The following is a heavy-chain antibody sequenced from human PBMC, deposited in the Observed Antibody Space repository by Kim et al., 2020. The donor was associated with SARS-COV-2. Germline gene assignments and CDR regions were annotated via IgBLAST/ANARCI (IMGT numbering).Heavy chain of an antibody. J-gene: IGHJ5*02. Sequence: SETLSLTCAVYGGSFSGYYWSWIRQPPGKGLEWIGEINHSGSTNYNPSLKSRVTISVDTSKNQFSLKLSSVTAADTAVYYCVRGPGYTAMATALTGTRSWFDPWGQGTLVTFSS. CDR1: GGSFSGYY. V-gene: IGHV4-34*01. CDR3: VRGPGYTAMATALTGTRSWFDP. CDR2: INHSGST. D-gene: IGHD1-20*01.